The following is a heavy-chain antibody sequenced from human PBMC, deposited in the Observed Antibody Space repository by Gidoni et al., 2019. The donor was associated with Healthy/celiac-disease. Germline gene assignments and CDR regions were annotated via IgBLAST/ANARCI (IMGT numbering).Heavy chain of an antibody. V-gene: IGHV4-34*01. Sequence: SGKGLEWIGEINHSGSTNYNPSLKSRVTISVDTSKNQFSLKLSSVTAADTAVYYCARGYSSSWYRFGPNNWFDPWGQGTLVTVSS. J-gene: IGHJ5*02. CDR2: INHSGST. CDR3: ARGYSSSWYRFGPNNWFDP. D-gene: IGHD6-13*01.